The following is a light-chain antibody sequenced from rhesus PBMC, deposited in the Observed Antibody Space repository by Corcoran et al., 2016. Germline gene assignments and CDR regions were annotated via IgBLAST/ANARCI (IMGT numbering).Light chain of an antibody. CDR2: AAS. J-gene: IGKJ2*01. Sequence: DIQMTQSPSSLSASVGDRVTITCRASQTLSSYLAWYQQKPGKVPKLLIYAASSLESGVPSRVSGSGSGTDFTLTISSLQPEDFATYYCQQHNSHPYSFGQGTKVEIK. CDR1: QTLSSY. V-gene: IGKV1-44*01. CDR3: QQHNSHPYS.